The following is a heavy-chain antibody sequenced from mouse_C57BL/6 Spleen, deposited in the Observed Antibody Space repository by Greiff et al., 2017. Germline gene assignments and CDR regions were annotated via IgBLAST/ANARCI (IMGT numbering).Heavy chain of an antibody. V-gene: IGHV1-64*01. D-gene: IGHD1-1*01. J-gene: IGHJ4*01. CDR3: ARGSLITTVHYYAMDY. CDR2: IHPNSGST. CDR1: GYTFTSYW. Sequence: QVQLQQPGAELVKPGASVKLSCKASGYTFTSYWMHWVKQRPGQGLEWIGMIHPNSGSTNYNEKFKSKATLTVDKSSSTAYMQLSSLTSEDSAVYYCARGSLITTVHYYAMDYWGQGTSVTVSS.